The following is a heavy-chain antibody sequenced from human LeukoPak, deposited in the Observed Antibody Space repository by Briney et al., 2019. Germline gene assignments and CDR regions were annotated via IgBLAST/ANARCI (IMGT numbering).Heavy chain of an antibody. CDR3: ARGASPYQLLYSDY. CDR1: GGTFSSYA. D-gene: IGHD2-2*01. CDR2: IIPIFGTA. J-gene: IGHJ4*02. V-gene: IGHV1-69*13. Sequence: SVKVSCKASGGTFSSYAISWVRQAPGQGLEWMGGIIPIFGTANYAQKFQGRVTITADESTSTAYMELSSLRSEDTAVYYCARGASPYQLLYSDYWGQGTLATVSS.